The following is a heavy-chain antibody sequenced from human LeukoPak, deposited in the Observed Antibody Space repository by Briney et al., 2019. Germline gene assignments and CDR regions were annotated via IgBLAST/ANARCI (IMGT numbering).Heavy chain of an antibody. CDR1: GFTFSSYG. CDR2: ISGSGGST. J-gene: IGHJ4*02. V-gene: IGHV3-23*01. Sequence: GGSLRLSCAASGFTFSSYGMSWVRQAPGKGLEWVSAISGSGGSTYYADSAKGRFTISRDNSKNTLYLQMNSLRAEDTAVYYCAKDHGRDYYGSGRYDYWGQGTLVTVSS. D-gene: IGHD3-10*01. CDR3: AKDHGRDYYGSGRYDY.